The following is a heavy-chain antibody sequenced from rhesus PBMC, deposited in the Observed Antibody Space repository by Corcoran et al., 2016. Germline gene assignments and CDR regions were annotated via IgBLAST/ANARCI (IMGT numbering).Heavy chain of an antibody. Sequence: EVQLVESGGGLVQPGGSLRLSCAASGFTFSSYAISWVRQAPGKGLEWVSYNRYTGKTLYYEGSVKVRFTISRDNAKNSLSLQMSSLRGEDTAVYYCTRGILGGYWGQGVLGTVSS. J-gene: IGHJ4*01. CDR3: TRGILGGY. CDR1: GFTFSSYA. D-gene: IGHD3-34*01. CDR2: NRYTGKTL. V-gene: IGHV3-136*01.